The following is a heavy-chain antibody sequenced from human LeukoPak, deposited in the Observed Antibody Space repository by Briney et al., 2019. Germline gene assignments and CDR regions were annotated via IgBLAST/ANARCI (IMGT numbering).Heavy chain of an antibody. V-gene: IGHV3-15*01. D-gene: IGHD3-10*01. CDR2: IKSKGDRETT. CDR3: ATDLGLTMIRGVIVQ. CDR1: GFTFTNAW. Sequence: PGGSLRLSCAASGFTFTNAWMTWVCQAPGKGLEWVGRIKSKGDRETTDYAAPVKGRFFMSRDDSRATVFLQMYSLNADDTAVYYCATDLGLTMIRGVIVQWGLGALVTVSS. J-gene: IGHJ1*01.